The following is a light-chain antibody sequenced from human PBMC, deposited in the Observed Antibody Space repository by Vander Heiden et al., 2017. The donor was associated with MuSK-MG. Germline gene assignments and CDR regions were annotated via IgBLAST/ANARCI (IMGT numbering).Light chain of an antibody. Sequence: QSVLTQPPSVSGAPGQRVTISCPGSSSNIGAGYDVHWYQQLPGTAPKPPIVGNRNRPSGVPDRFPGPKSGTEASRATMGLQAEEGANNDGKSNDSGLSGEGFGTGTKLTVL. V-gene: IGLV1-40*01. CDR3: KSNDSGLSGEG. J-gene: IGLJ1*01. CDR2: GNR. CDR1: SSNIGAGYD.